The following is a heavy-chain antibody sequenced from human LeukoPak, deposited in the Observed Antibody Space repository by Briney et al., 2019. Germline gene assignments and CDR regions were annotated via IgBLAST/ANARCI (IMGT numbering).Heavy chain of an antibody. CDR2: ISYDGSNK. CDR1: GFTFSSYA. V-gene: IGHV3-30-3*01. Sequence: PGRSLRLSCAASGFTFSSYAMHWVRQAPGKGLEWVAVISYDGSNKYYADSVRGRFTISRDNSRNTLYLQMNSLRAEDTAVYYCARGGGSSVWYYYLDYWGQGTPVTVSS. CDR3: ARGGGSSVWYYYLDY. J-gene: IGHJ4*02. D-gene: IGHD6-19*01.